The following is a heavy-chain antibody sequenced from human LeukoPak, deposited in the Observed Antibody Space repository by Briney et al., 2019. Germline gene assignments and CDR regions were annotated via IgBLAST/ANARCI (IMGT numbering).Heavy chain of an antibody. CDR3: AKHNKYSPGCGYFYY. CDR1: GGSISSSSYY. D-gene: IGHD5-18*01. Sequence: PSETLSLTCTVSGGSISSSSYYWGWIRQPPGRGLEWIGSIYYSGSTYYNPSLKSRVTISVDTSKNQFSLKLSSVTAADTAVYYCAKHNKYSPGCGYFYYWGQGTLVPVSP. CDR2: IYYSGST. V-gene: IGHV4-39*01. J-gene: IGHJ4*02.